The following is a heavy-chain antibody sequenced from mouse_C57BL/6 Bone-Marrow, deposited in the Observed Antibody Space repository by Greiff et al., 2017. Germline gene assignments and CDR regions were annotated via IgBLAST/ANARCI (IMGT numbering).Heavy chain of an antibody. Sequence: QVQLQQPGAELVRPGSSVKLSCKASGYTFTSYWMHWVKQRPIQGLEWIGNIDPSDSETHYNQKFKDKATLTVDKSSSTAYMQLSSLTSEVSAVYYCASLYCDDDFDVWGTGTTVTVYS. V-gene: IGHV1-52*01. J-gene: IGHJ1*03. CDR3: ASLYCDDDFDV. D-gene: IGHD2-4*01. CDR2: IDPSDSET. CDR1: GYTFTSYW.